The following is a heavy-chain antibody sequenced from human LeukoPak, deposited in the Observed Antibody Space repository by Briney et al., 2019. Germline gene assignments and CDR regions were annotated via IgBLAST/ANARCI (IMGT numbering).Heavy chain of an antibody. V-gene: IGHV3-30*04. CDR2: ISYDGSNK. CDR1: GFSFSTFA. CDR3: ARDIGGDQYYYYYYGMDV. D-gene: IGHD2-21*01. Sequence: GGSLRLSCAASGFSFSTFATHWVRQGPGKGLEWVAAISYDGSNKYYADFVKGRFTISRDNSKNTLYLQMNSLRAEDTAAYYCARDIGGDQYYYYYYGMDVWGKGTTVTVSS. J-gene: IGHJ6*04.